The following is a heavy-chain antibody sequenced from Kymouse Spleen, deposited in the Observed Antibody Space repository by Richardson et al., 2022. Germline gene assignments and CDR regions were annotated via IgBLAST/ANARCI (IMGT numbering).Heavy chain of an antibody. J-gene: IGHJ4*02. CDR2: INHSGST. V-gene: IGHV4-34*01. Sequence: QVQLQQWGAGLLKPSETLSLTCAVYGGSFSGYYWSWIRQPPGKGLEWIGEINHSGSTNYNPSLKSRVTISVDTSKNQFSLKLSSVTAADTAVYYCARGLAAAGTWDYWGQGTLVTVSS. D-gene: IGHD6-13*01. CDR3: ARGLAAAGTWDY. CDR1: GGSFSGYY.